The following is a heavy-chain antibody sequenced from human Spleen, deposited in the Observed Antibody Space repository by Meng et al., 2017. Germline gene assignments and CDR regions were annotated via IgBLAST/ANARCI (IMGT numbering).Heavy chain of an antibody. CDR1: GYIFTSDA. CDR2: INTNTGKP. CDR3: ARGAASRLEV. V-gene: IGHV7-4-1*02. Sequence: QVQLVQSGSELKKPGASVKVSCKASGYIFTSDAINWVRQAPGQGLGWMGWINTNTGKPAYVQGFTGRFVFSLDTSVSTAYLQITSLKAEDTAIYYCARGAASRLEVWGQGTLVTVSS. J-gene: IGHJ4*02. D-gene: IGHD3-3*01.